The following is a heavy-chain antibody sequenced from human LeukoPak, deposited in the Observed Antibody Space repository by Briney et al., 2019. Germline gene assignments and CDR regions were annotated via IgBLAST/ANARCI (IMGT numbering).Heavy chain of an antibody. J-gene: IGHJ4*02. CDR2: IIPIFGTA. CDR1: GGTFSSYA. CDR3: ARDFITMVRGVIQDY. D-gene: IGHD3-10*01. Sequence: SVKVSCKASGGTFSSYAISWVRQAPGQGLEWMGGIIPIFGTANYAQKFQGRVTITADESTSTAYMELSSLRSDDTAVYYCARDFITMVRGVIQDYWGQGTLVTVSS. V-gene: IGHV1-69*13.